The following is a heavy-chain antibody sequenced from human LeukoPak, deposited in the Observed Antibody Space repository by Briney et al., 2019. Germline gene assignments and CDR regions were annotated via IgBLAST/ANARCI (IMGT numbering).Heavy chain of an antibody. D-gene: IGHD6-13*01. CDR3: ARAPREGFSGSYHDY. V-gene: IGHV3-23*01. Sequence: GGSLRLSCGASGFTFSSYAMSWVRQAPRKGLEWVSAISGSGGSTYYADSVKGRFTISRDNSKNTLYLQMASLRGEDTAVYYCARAPREGFSGSYHDYWGQGTLVTVSS. J-gene: IGHJ4*02. CDR2: ISGSGGST. CDR1: GFTFSSYA.